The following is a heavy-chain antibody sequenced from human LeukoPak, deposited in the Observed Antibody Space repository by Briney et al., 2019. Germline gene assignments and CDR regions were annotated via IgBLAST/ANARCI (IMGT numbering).Heavy chain of an antibody. CDR1: GFTFSSYA. Sequence: GGSLRLSCAASGFTFSSYAMSWVHQAPGKGLEWVSAISGSGGSTYYADSVKGRFTISRDNSKNTLYLQMNSLRAEDTAVYYCAKSGSGSYSLYYYYYMDVWGKGTTVTVSS. CDR2: ISGSGGST. V-gene: IGHV3-23*01. J-gene: IGHJ6*03. D-gene: IGHD1-26*01. CDR3: AKSGSGSYSLYYYYYMDV.